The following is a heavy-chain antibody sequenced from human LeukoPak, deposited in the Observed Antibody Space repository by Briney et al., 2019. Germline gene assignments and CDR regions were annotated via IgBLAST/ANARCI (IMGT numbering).Heavy chain of an antibody. CDR2: FDPEDGET. Sequence: GASVKVSCKVSGYTLTELSMHWVRQAPGKGLEWMGGFDPEDGETIYAQKFQGRVTMTEDTSTDTAYMELSSLRSEDTAVYYCATGDIVVVPAALDYWGQGTLVTVSS. CDR3: ATGDIVVVPAALDY. J-gene: IGHJ4*02. D-gene: IGHD2-2*01. V-gene: IGHV1-24*01. CDR1: GYTLTELS.